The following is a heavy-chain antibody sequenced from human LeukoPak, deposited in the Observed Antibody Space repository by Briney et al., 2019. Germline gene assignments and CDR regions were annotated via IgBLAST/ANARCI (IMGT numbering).Heavy chain of an antibody. Sequence: PSETLTLTCTVSGGSISSYYWSWIRQPPGKGLEWIGYIYYSGSTNYNPSLKSRVTISVDTSKNQFSLKLSSVTAADTAVYYCAVAARRNNWFDPWGQGTLVTVSS. CDR2: IYYSGST. CDR1: GGSISSYY. V-gene: IGHV4-59*01. J-gene: IGHJ5*02. D-gene: IGHD6-6*01. CDR3: AVAARRNNWFDP.